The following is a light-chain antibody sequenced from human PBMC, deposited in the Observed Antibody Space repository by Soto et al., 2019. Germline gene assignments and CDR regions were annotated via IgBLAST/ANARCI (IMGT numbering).Light chain of an antibody. J-gene: IGLJ1*01. CDR3: CAYSTSGTHV. CDR1: SSDVGSYDY. CDR2: DVN. Sequence: QSVLTQPASVSGSPGQSITFSCTGTSSDVGSYDYVSWHQQHPGKAPKLIIYDVNNRPSGVPSRFSGSNSGNTASLIISGLRTEDEADYYCCAYSTSGTHVFGTGTKVTV. V-gene: IGLV2-14*03.